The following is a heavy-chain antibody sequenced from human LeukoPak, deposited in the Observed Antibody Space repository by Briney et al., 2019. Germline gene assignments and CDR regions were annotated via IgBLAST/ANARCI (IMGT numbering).Heavy chain of an antibody. V-gene: IGHV4-34*01. J-gene: IGHJ5*02. D-gene: IGHD2-2*01. CDR1: GGSFSGYY. CDR2: INHSVST. CDR3: ANGGYCSSTSCYPNWFDP. Sequence: SETLSLTCAVYGGSFSGYYWSWIRQPPGKGLEWIGEINHSVSTNYNPSLTSRVTISVDTTKNQFSLKLSSVTAADTAVYYCANGGYCSSTSCYPNWFDPWGQGTLVTVSS.